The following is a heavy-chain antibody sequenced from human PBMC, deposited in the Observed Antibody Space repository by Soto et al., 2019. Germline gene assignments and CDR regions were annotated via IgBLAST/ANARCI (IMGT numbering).Heavy chain of an antibody. V-gene: IGHV3-33*01. CDR3: ARDREMATIDWYFDL. CDR2: IWYDGSNK. J-gene: IGHJ2*01. D-gene: IGHD5-12*01. CDR1: GFTFSSYG. Sequence: QVQLVESGGGVVQPGRSLRLSCAASGFTFSSYGMHWVRQAPGKGLEWVAVIWYDGSNKYYADSVKGRFTISRDNSXXTLYLQMNSLRAEDTAVYYCARDREMATIDWYFDLWGRGTLVTVSS.